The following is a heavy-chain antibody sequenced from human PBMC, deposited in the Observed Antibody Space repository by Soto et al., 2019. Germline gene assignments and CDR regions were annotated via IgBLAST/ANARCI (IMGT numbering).Heavy chain of an antibody. V-gene: IGHV5-51*01. CDR3: ARFDIVVVPDAFDI. J-gene: IGHJ3*02. Sequence: PXDSLTISLKGSGYSFTSDWSGLVRQMPGKGLEWMGIIYPGDSDTRYSPSFQGQVTISADKSISTAYLQWSSLKASDTAMYYCARFDIVVVPDAFDIWGQGTMVTVSS. CDR1: GYSFTSDW. CDR2: IYPGDSDT. D-gene: IGHD2-21*01.